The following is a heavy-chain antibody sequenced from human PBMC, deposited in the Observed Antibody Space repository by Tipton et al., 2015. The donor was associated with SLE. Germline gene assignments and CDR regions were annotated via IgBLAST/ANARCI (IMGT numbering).Heavy chain of an antibody. CDR2: IYYSGST. CDR3: ARVGYSNYMDV. Sequence: TLSLTCTVSGDSIGSSSYYWGWIRQPPGKGLEWIGSIYYSGSTYYNPSLKSRVTISVDTSKNQFSLKLSSVTAADTAVYYCARVGYSNYMDVWGKGTTVTVSS. D-gene: IGHD4-11*01. J-gene: IGHJ6*03. V-gene: IGHV4-39*07. CDR1: GDSIGSSSYY.